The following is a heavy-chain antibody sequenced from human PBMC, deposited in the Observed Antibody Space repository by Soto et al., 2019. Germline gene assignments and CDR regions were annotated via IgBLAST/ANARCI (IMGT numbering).Heavy chain of an antibody. Sequence: EVQLLDSGGGLVQPGGSLRLSCAASGFTFSNYAMTWVRQGPGKGLEWVSGISGSGGRSYYADSVKGRFTISRDNSKSTLYLHMNSLRAEDTAVYYCAKAYFVWSSEQPYYFDYWGQGTLVTVSS. CDR1: GFTFSNYA. J-gene: IGHJ4*02. D-gene: IGHD3-16*01. CDR3: AKAYFVWSSEQPYYFDY. V-gene: IGHV3-23*01. CDR2: ISGSGGRS.